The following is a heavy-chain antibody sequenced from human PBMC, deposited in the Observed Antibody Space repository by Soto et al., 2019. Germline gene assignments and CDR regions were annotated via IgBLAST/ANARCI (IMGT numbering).Heavy chain of an antibody. CDR3: AREASRGFFAMFAFDI. CDR2: ISSGGST. J-gene: IGHJ3*02. Sequence: EVQLVESGGGLVQPGGSLRLSCAASGFTVSSNYMSRVRQAPGKGLEWVSVISSGGSTYYADSVKGRFTISRDNSKNTLYLQMNSLRAEDTAVYYCAREASRGFFAMFAFDIWGQGTMVTVSS. V-gene: IGHV3-66*01. CDR1: GFTVSSNY. D-gene: IGHD3-10*02.